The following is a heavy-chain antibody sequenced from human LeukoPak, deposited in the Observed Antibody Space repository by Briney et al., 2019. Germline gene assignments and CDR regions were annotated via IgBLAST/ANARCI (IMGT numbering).Heavy chain of an antibody. CDR3: ARHEYSSSWYGSWFHP. J-gene: IGHJ5*02. CDR1: GYSFTNYW. Sequence: LGESLKISCKGSGYSFTNYWVGWVRQMPGKGLEWMGIIYPGDSDTRYSPSFQGQVTISADKSISTAYLQWSSLKASDTAMYYCARHEYSSSWYGSWFHPWGQGTLVTVSS. CDR2: IYPGDSDT. V-gene: IGHV5-51*01. D-gene: IGHD6-13*01.